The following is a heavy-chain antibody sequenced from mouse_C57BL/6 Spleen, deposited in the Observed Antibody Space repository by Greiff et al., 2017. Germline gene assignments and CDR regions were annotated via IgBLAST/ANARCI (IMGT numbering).Heavy chain of an antibody. V-gene: IGHV1-82*01. CDR2: IYPGDGDT. CDR1: GYAFSSSW. D-gene: IGHD1-1*01. J-gene: IGHJ2*01. Sequence: SGPELVKPGASVKISCKASGYAFSSSWMNWVKQRPGKGLEWIGRIYPGDGDTNYNGKFKGKATLTADKSSSTAYMQLSSLTSEDSAVYFCARGTTVVADYWGQGTTLTVSS. CDR3: ARGTTVVADY.